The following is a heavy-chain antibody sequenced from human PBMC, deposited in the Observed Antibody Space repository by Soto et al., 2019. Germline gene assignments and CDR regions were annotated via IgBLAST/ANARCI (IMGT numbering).Heavy chain of an antibody. V-gene: IGHV3-33*01. CDR3: ARDLVTRTSWGNTPDV. CDR1: GFTCSSYV. J-gene: IGHJ1*01. CDR2: IWYDGSRT. Sequence: QVQLVESGGGVVQPGRSLRLSCVASGFTCSSYVMHWVRQAPGKGLEGVAVIWYDGSRTFYADSVKGRFTISRDNSKNPLYLQMNSLRAEDTAVYYCARDLVTRTSWGNTPDVRGQGALVTVSS. D-gene: IGHD6-13*01.